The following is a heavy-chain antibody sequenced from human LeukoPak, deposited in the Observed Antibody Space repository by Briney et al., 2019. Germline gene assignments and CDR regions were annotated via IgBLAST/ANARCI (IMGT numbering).Heavy chain of an antibody. J-gene: IGHJ5*02. CDR3: AKPPPRWDVVDQNPTMKWFDP. V-gene: IGHV3-74*01. CDR2: IHSDGSST. D-gene: IGHD2-2*01. Sequence: GGSLRLSCAASGITFSSYWMHWVRQAPGKGLVWVSRIHSDGSSTTYADSEKGRFTISRDKAKNTLYLQMNNLRAEDTAVYYCAKPPPRWDVVDQNPTMKWFDPWGQGTLVTVSS. CDR1: GITFSSYW.